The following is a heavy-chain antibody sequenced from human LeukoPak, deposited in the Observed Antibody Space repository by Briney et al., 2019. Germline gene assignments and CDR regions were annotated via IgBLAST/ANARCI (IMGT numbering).Heavy chain of an antibody. CDR3: ARGSVRYSRVSWVPQFDY. D-gene: IGHD4-11*01. CDR1: GYTFTRYY. CDR2: IIPIFGTA. V-gene: IGHV1-69*06. J-gene: IGHJ4*02. Sequence: ASVKVSCKASGYTFTRYYMHWVRQAPGQGLEWMGGIIPIFGTANYAQKFQGRVTITADKSTSTAYMELSSLRSEDTAVYYCARGSVRYSRVSWVPQFDYWGQGTLVTVSS.